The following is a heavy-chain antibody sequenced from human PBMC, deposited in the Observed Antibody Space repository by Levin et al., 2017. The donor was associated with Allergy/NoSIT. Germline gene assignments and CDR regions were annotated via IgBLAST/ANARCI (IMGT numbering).Heavy chain of an antibody. CDR3: ARGGCSSTSCLDN. CDR2: INSDGTNT. CDR1: GFTFSRFW. V-gene: IGHV3-74*01. Sequence: GGSLRLSCAASGFTFSRFWMHWVRQAPGKGLVWVSHINSDGTNTNYADSVKGRFTISRDNTENTLYLQIDSLRAEDTSVYFCARGGCSSTSCLDNWGQGTLVTVSS. D-gene: IGHD2-2*01. J-gene: IGHJ4*02.